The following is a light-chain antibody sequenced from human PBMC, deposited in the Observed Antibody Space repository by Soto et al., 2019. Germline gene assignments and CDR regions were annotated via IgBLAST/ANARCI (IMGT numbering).Light chain of an antibody. CDR1: SSDVGGYNY. Sequence: QSALTQPRSVSGSPGHSVTLSCTGTSSDVGGYNYISWYQHHPGKAPKVMIYDVSKRPSGVPDRFSGSKSGNTVSLTISGLQAEDGADYYCCSYAGRNPWVFGGGTKLTVL. CDR3: CSYAGRNPWV. CDR2: DVS. J-gene: IGLJ2*01. V-gene: IGLV2-11*01.